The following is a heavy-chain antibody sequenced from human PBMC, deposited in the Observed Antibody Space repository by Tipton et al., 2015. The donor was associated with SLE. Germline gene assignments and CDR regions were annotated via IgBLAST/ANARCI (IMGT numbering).Heavy chain of an antibody. Sequence: LRLSCTVSGGSVSSNFWTWIRQPPGKELQWIGYFSYTGGSNYNPSLKSRVSVSVDMSKNQFSLKLSSVTAADTAVYYCASGGTPAFMAVWGEGTTVTVSS. V-gene: IGHV4-59*02. D-gene: IGHD2-2*01. J-gene: IGHJ6*03. CDR2: FSYTGGS. CDR1: GGSVSSNF. CDR3: ASGGTPAFMAV.